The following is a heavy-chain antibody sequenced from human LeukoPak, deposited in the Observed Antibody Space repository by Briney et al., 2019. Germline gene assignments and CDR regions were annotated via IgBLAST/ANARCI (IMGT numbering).Heavy chain of an antibody. D-gene: IGHD2-2*01. CDR3: ARVYCSSTSCDGAFDI. V-gene: IGHV3-53*01. Sequence: GGSLRLSCAASGFTVSSNYMSWVRQAPGKGLEWVSVIYSGGSTYYADSVKGRFTISRDNSKNTLYLQMNSLRAEDTAVHYCARVYCSSTSCDGAFDIWGQGTMVTVSS. J-gene: IGHJ3*02. CDR1: GFTVSSNY. CDR2: IYSGGST.